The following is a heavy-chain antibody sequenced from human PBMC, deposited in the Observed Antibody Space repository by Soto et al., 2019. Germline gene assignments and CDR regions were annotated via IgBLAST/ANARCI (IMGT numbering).Heavy chain of an antibody. D-gene: IGHD3-22*01. V-gene: IGHV1-18*01. CDR3: ARSGSSGYYIDY. CDR2: ISAYNGNT. Sequence: ASVKVSCKASGYTYTCYGLNWVRQAPGQGLEWMGWISAYNGNTNYAQKFQGRVTMTTDTSTSTAYMELRSLRSDDTAVYYCARSGSSGYYIDYWGQGALVTLSS. J-gene: IGHJ4*02. CDR1: GYTYTCYG.